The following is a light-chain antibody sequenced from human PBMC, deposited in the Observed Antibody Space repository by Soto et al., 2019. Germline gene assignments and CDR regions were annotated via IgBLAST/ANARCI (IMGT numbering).Light chain of an antibody. CDR1: SSDIGRYNL. CDR2: DVT. J-gene: IGLJ2*01. CDR3: CSHAGRGSVL. Sequence: QSALAQPASVSGSPGQSITISCTGTSSDIGRYNLVSWYQQYPGEAPKLVIYDVTKRTSGVSDRFSASKSGNTASLTISGLQAEDEADYYCCSHAGRGSVLFGGGTKVTVL. V-gene: IGLV2-23*02.